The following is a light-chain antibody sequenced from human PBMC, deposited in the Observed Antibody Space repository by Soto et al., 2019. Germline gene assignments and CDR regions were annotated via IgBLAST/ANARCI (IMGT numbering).Light chain of an antibody. Sequence: QSALTQPASVSGSPGQAITLSCTGTSSDVGGYNYVSWYQQYPGKAPKLMIYDVSNRPSGVSNRFSGSKSGNTASLTISGLQAEDEADYHCSSYTSSSTYVFGNGTKLTLL. CDR3: SSYTSSSTYV. J-gene: IGLJ1*01. V-gene: IGLV2-14*01. CDR2: DVS. CDR1: SSDVGGYNY.